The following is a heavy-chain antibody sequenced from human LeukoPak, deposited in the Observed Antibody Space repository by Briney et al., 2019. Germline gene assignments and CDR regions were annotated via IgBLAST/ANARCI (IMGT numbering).Heavy chain of an antibody. D-gene: IGHD3-22*01. V-gene: IGHV4-59*08. Sequence: SETLSLTCTVSGGSISIYYWSWIRQPPGKGLEWTGCIYYSGSTDYNPSLKSRATISVDTSKNQFSPKLSSVTAADTAVYYCARGVVVLYYMDVWGRGTTVTVSS. J-gene: IGHJ6*03. CDR3: ARGVVVLYYMDV. CDR2: IYYSGST. CDR1: GGSISIYY.